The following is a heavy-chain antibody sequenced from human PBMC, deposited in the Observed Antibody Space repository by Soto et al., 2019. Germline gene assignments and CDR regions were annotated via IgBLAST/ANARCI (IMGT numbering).Heavy chain of an antibody. V-gene: IGHV4-61*01. CDR2: ISYTGRP. D-gene: IGHD3-10*01. Sequence: PSETLSLTCIVSGASVTSGSYYWTWLRQPPGKGLEWLGYISYTGRPKYNPSLKSRVTISVDTSKNQFSLKLSSVTAADTAVYYCAAVLRGAIDYRGQGTLVTVSS. J-gene: IGHJ4*02. CDR1: GASVTSGSYY. CDR3: AAVLRGAIDY.